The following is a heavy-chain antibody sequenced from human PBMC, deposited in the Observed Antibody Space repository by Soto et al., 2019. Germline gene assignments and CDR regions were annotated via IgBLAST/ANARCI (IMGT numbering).Heavy chain of an antibody. CDR1: GYTFTSYD. Sequence: QVQLVQSGAEVKKPGASVKVSCKASGYTFTSYDINWVRQATEQGLEWLGWMKPNSGNTGYAQKVQGRVTKTSNTPISTAYMELSSLRSDDTVVYYCARREATVTTMREDAFDIWGQGTMVTVSS. CDR2: MKPNSGNT. J-gene: IGHJ3*02. CDR3: ARREATVTTMREDAFDI. D-gene: IGHD4-17*01. V-gene: IGHV1-8*01.